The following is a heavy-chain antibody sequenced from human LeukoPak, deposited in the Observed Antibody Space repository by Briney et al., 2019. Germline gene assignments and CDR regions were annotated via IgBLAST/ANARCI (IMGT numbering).Heavy chain of an antibody. CDR2: IHYSGST. J-gene: IGHJ4*02. V-gene: IGHV4-59*01. CDR3: VSLLGFGSGWYSDY. CDR1: GGSIDSWC. D-gene: IGHD6-19*01. Sequence: SETLSLTCTVSGGSIDSWCWSWIRQPPGKGLEWIGYIHYSGSTNYNPSLKSRVTMSVDTSKNHFSLKLSSVTAADTAVYYRVSLLGFGSGWYSDYWGQGTLVTVSS.